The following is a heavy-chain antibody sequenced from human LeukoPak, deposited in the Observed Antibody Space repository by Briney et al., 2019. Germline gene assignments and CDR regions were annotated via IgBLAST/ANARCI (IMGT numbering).Heavy chain of an antibody. D-gene: IGHD2-21*02. CDR2: INPNSGGT. V-gene: IGHV1-2*02. J-gene: IGHJ5*02. Sequence: ASVKVSCKTSGYSFTDYYMHWVRQAPGQGPEWMGWINPNSGGTNYAQKSQGRVTMTRDTSISTAYMELSRLRSDDTAVYYCARGRVGGGYSNWFDPWGQGTLVTVSS. CDR1: GYSFTDYY. CDR3: ARGRVGGGYSNWFDP.